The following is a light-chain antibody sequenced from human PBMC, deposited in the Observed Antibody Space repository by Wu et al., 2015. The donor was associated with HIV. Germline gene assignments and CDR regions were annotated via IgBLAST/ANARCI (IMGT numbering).Light chain of an antibody. J-gene: IGKJ5*01. Sequence: DIQLTQSPSFLSASVGDRVIITCRASRGISSYLAWYQQKPGKAPKLLIYAASTLESGVPSRFSGSGSETDFTLTISDLQPDDFATYYCQRGITFGQGTRLDIK. CDR3: QRGIT. V-gene: IGKV1-9*01. CDR2: AAS. CDR1: RGISSY.